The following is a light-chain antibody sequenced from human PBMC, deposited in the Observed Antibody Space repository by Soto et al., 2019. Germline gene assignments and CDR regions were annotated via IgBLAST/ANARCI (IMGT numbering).Light chain of an antibody. Sequence: EIVVTQSPATLSVSPGERATLSCRATQSVASSLAWYQQKPGQAPRLLIYGASTRATGIPARFSGSGSGTEFTLTITSLQSEDFALYYCQQYYNWPRTFGQGTKVDI. CDR3: QQYYNWPRT. J-gene: IGKJ1*01. CDR2: GAS. V-gene: IGKV3-15*01. CDR1: QSVASS.